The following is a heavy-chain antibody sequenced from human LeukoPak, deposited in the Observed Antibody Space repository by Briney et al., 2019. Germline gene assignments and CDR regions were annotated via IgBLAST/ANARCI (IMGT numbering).Heavy chain of an antibody. J-gene: IGHJ3*02. D-gene: IGHD1-26*01. Sequence: ASVKVSCEASGYSFTGYWHWVRQAPGQGLEWMGRINPNSGGTDYAQTFRGRVTMTRDTSVSTAYMELSSLRSDDTAVYYCARFLSGSHDAFDIWGQGTMVTVSS. CDR2: INPNSGGT. CDR1: GYSFTGYW. V-gene: IGHV1-2*06. CDR3: ARFLSGSHDAFDI.